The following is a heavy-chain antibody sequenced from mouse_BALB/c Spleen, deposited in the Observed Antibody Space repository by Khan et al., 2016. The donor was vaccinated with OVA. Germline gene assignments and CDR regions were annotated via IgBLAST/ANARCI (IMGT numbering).Heavy chain of an antibody. V-gene: IGHV8-12*01. CDR1: GFSLSTSGMG. CDR2: IYWDDEK. D-gene: IGHD1-1*01. Sequence: QVQLKESGPGILQPSQTLSLTCSFSGFSLSTSGMGVSWIRQPSGKGLEWLAHIYWDDEKRYNPSLKSRLTISKDTSRNQVFLKITSVDTADTATYYGVRRAYFNGSVYFDYWGQGTTLTVSS. CDR3: VRRAYFNGSVYFDY. J-gene: IGHJ2*01.